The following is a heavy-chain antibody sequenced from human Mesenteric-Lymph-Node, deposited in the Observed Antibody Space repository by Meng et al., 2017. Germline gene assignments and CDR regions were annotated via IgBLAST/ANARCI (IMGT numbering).Heavy chain of an antibody. CDR3: ARDSGSYYEGL. Sequence: QVTLQESGPGLVRPSETLSLPCTVSGGSVSSGSYYWSWIRQPPGKGLEWIGYIYYSGSTNYNPSLKSRVTISVDTSKNQFSLKLSSVTAADTAVYYCARDSGSYYEGLWGQGTLVTVSS. CDR2: IYYSGST. CDR1: GGSVSSGSYY. J-gene: IGHJ4*02. V-gene: IGHV4-61*01. D-gene: IGHD1-26*01.